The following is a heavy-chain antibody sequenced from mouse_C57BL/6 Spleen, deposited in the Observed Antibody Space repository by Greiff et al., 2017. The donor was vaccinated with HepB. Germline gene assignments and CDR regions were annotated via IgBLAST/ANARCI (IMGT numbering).Heavy chain of an antibody. CDR1: GYAFTNYL. CDR3: ARNGVGDYAMDY. D-gene: IGHD1-1*01. V-gene: IGHV1-54*01. Sequence: QVQLKESGAELVRPGTSVKVSCKASGYAFTNYLIEWVKQRPGQGLEWIGVINPGSGGTNYNEKFKGKATLTADKSSSTAYMQLSSLTSEDSAVYFCARNGVGDYAMDYWGQGTSVTVSS. J-gene: IGHJ4*01. CDR2: INPGSGGT.